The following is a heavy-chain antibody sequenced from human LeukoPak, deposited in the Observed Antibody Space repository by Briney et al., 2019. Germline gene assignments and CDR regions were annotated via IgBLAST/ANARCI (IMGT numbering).Heavy chain of an antibody. V-gene: IGHV3-48*02. J-gene: IGHJ4*02. Sequence: PGGSLRLSCAASGFTFSDYNMNWVRQAPGKGLEWVSFISTSGSNIGYADSVRGRFTISRDNGKNSLYVQMNSLRDEDTAVYYCARDLYGGKGDRDYWGQGTLVTVSS. D-gene: IGHD4-23*01. CDR3: ARDLYGGKGDRDY. CDR2: ISTSGSNI. CDR1: GFTFSDYN.